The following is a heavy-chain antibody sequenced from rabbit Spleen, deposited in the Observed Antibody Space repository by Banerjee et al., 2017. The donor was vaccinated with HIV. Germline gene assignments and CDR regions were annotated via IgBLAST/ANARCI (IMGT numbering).Heavy chain of an antibody. V-gene: IGHV1S40*01. CDR3: ARFYAGYGDFGYAAM. D-gene: IGHD7-1*01. CDR1: GFSFSSGYW. Sequence: QSLEESGGDLVKPGASLTLTCTASGFSFSSGYWMSWVRQAPGKGLELIACIHAGSTNNIYYANWAKGRFTISKTSSTTVTLQMTSLTAADTATYFCARFYAGYGDFGYAAMWGQGTSSPS. CDR2: IHAGSTNNI. J-gene: IGHJ3*01.